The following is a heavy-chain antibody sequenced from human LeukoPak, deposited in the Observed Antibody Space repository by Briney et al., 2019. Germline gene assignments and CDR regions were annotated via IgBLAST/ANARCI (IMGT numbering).Heavy chain of an antibody. Sequence: PSEILSLTCTVSGGSISNSNYYWGWIRQPPGKGLEWIGSVYYSGSTYYNPSLKSRVTISVDTSKNQFSLKLTSVTAADTAVYYCARHYRGLLDYFDYWGQGTLVTVSS. J-gene: IGHJ4*02. D-gene: IGHD5-12*01. V-gene: IGHV4-39*01. CDR2: VYYSGST. CDR3: ARHYRGLLDYFDY. CDR1: GGSISNSNYY.